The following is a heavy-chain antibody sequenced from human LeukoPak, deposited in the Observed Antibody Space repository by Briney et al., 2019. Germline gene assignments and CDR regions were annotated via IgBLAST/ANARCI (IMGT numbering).Heavy chain of an antibody. D-gene: IGHD4-17*01. J-gene: IGHJ5*02. Sequence: ASVKGSCKASGYTFTSYDINWVRQATGQGLEWMGWMNPNSGNTGYAQKFQGRVTMTRNTSISTAYMELSSLRSEDTAVYYCARGPSKVTARWYNWFDPWGQGTLVTVSS. CDR2: MNPNSGNT. V-gene: IGHV1-8*01. CDR3: ARGPSKVTARWYNWFDP. CDR1: GYTFTSYD.